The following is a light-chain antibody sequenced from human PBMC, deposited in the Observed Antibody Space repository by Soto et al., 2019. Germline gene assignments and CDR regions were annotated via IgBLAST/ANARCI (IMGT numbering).Light chain of an antibody. CDR1: RGHSSYA. CDR3: QAWDSSTAV. CDR2: LNNDGSY. V-gene: IGLV4-69*01. J-gene: IGLJ2*01. Sequence: QLVLTQSPSASASLGASVKLTCTLSRGHSSYAIAWYQQRPEKGPRYLMKLNNDGSYRKGDGIPDRFSGSSSGAERYLTISSLQSEDEADYYCQAWDSSTAVFGGGTKLTVL.